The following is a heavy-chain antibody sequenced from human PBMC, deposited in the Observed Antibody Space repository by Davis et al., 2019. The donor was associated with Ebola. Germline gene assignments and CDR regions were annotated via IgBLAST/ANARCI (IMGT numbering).Heavy chain of an antibody. CDR2: IDPSDSYT. D-gene: IGHD3-9*01. J-gene: IGHJ5*02. V-gene: IGHV5-10-1*01. Sequence: KVSCKGSGYSFTSYWISWVRQMPGKGLEWMGRIDPSDSYTNYSPSFQGHVTISADKSISTAYLQWSSLKASDTAMYYCARGERYFDWLSAGWFDPWGQGTLVTVSS. CDR1: GYSFTSYW. CDR3: ARGERYFDWLSAGWFDP.